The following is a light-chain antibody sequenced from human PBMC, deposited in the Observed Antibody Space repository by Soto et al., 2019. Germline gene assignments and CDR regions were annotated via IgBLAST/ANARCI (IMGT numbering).Light chain of an antibody. V-gene: IGKV1-39*01. CDR3: QQTYSNSWT. CDR2: ASS. Sequence: DIQLTQSPASLSASVGDGVTITCRASQTISRYLNWYQQKPGTAPKLLIYASSTLQSGVPARSSGRGSGTDFTLTISSLQPEDFAHYYCQQTYSNSWTFGQGTKVDIK. J-gene: IGKJ1*01. CDR1: QTISRY.